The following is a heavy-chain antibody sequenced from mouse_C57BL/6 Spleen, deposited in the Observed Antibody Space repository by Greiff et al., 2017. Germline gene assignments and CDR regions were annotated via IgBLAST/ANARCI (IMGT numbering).Heavy chain of an antibody. Sequence: QVQLKESGAELVRPGASVKLSCKASGYTFTDYYINWVKQRPGQGLEWIARIYPGSGNTYYNEKFKGKATLTAEKSSSTAYMQLSSLTSEDSAVYFCARVSNYVYYFDYWGQGTTLTVSS. V-gene: IGHV1-76*01. J-gene: IGHJ2*01. CDR3: ARVSNYVYYFDY. CDR2: IYPGSGNT. CDR1: GYTFTDYY. D-gene: IGHD2-5*01.